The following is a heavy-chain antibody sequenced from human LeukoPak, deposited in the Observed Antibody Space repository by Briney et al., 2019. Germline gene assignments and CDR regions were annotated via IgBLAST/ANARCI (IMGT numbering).Heavy chain of an antibody. D-gene: IGHD1-26*01. V-gene: IGHV3-33*01. CDR2: IWYDGSNK. CDR3: ARVVINYYYGMDV. CDR1: GFTFSSYG. J-gene: IGHJ6*02. Sequence: GGSLRLSCAASGFTFSSYGMHWVRQAPGKGLEWVAVIWYDGSNKYYAASVKGRFTISRDNSKNTLYLQMNSLRAEDTAVYYCARVVINYYYGMDVWGQGTTVTVPS.